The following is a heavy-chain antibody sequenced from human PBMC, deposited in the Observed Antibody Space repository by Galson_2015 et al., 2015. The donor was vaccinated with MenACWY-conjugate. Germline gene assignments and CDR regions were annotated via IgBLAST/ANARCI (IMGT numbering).Heavy chain of an antibody. CDR3: ARLGPDFWSAFPFNWFDP. V-gene: IGHV4-39*02. Sequence: SETLSLTCTVSGDSLRTSSHYWGWVRQSPGMGLEWIGGVYYTGSTYYNPSLKSRVSISEDTSKNHFSLNLTSVTAADTAIYYCARLGPDFWSAFPFNWFDPWGQGTLVTVSS. D-gene: IGHD3-3*01. CDR1: GDSLRTSSHY. CDR2: VYYTGST. J-gene: IGHJ5*02.